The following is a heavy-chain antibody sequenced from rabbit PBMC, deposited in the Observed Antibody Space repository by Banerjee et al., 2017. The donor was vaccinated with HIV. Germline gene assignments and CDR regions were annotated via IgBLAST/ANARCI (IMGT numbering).Heavy chain of an antibody. CDR2: IYAGSSGNT. CDR3: ARWVSGSNYWDL. CDR1: GFSFSSSYY. J-gene: IGHJ4*01. D-gene: IGHD8-1*01. Sequence: QSLEESGGDLVKPGASLTLTCTASGFSFSSSYYMCWVRQAPGKGLEWIACIYAGSSGNTYYASWAKGRFTISKTSSTTVTLQMTSMTGADTDTYFCARWVSGSNYWDLWGPGTLVTVS. V-gene: IGHV1S40*01.